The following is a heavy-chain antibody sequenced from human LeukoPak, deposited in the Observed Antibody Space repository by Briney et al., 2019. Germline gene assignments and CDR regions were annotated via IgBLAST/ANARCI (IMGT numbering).Heavy chain of an antibody. J-gene: IGHJ6*02. Sequence: PGESLRLSCAASGFTFSSYAMSWVRQAPGKGLEWVSAISGSGGSTYYADSVKGRFTISRDNSKNTLYLQMNSLRAEDTAVYYCAKDGGGSGSYSSPAYYGMDVCGQGTTVTVSS. CDR2: ISGSGGST. D-gene: IGHD3-10*01. V-gene: IGHV3-23*01. CDR1: GFTFSSYA. CDR3: AKDGGGSGSYSSPAYYGMDV.